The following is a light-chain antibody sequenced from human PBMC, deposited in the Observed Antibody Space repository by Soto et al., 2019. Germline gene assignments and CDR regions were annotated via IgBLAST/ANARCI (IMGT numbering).Light chain of an antibody. CDR2: DAS. Sequence: EIVMTQSPATLSVSPGQRSTLSCRASQSVSSNFDWYQQKNGQAPRLLIYDASSRATGIPERLSGSGYGTDFTITISGMKTEDFAVYYCQQYGTSTGTFGQGTKVDIK. CDR1: QSVSSN. V-gene: IGKV3-20*01. CDR3: QQYGTSTGT. J-gene: IGKJ1*01.